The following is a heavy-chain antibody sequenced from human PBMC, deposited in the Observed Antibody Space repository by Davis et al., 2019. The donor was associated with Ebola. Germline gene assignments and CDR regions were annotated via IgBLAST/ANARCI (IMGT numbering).Heavy chain of an antibody. D-gene: IGHD3-10*01. V-gene: IGHV3-23*01. CDR1: GFTFSSHA. CDR3: AKDRVRFDY. CDR2: ITCSSGST. J-gene: IGHJ4*02. Sequence: GESLKISCAASGFTFSSHAMSWVRQAPGRGLEWVSSITCSSGSTYYADSVKGRFTISRDNSKNTLYLQMNSLRAEDTAVYYCAKDRVRFDYWGQGTLVTVSS.